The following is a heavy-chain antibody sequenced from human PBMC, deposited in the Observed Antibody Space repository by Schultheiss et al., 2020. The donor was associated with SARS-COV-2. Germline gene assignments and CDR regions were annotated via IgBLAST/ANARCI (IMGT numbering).Heavy chain of an antibody. V-gene: IGHV3-74*01. Sequence: GGSLRLSCAASGFTFSSYWMHWVRQAPGKGLVWVSRINSDGSSTSYADSVKGRFTISRDNAKNTLYLQMNSLRAEDTAVYYCARNTDYCSGDSCYRDAFDIWGQGTMVTVSS. D-gene: IGHD2-15*01. CDR3: ARNTDYCSGDSCYRDAFDI. CDR2: INSDGSST. J-gene: IGHJ3*02. CDR1: GFTFSSYW.